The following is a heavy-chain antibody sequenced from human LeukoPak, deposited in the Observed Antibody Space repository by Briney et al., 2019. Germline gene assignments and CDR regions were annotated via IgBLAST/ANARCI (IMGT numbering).Heavy chain of an antibody. CDR3: AREFTAMAFDY. CDR2: IKQDGGEK. CDR1: GFTFSSYG. J-gene: IGHJ4*02. D-gene: IGHD5-18*01. V-gene: IGHV3-7*01. Sequence: GGSLRLSCAASGFTFSSYGMHWVRQAPGKGLEWVANIKQDGGEKYYVDSVKGRFTISRDNAKNSLYLQMNSLRAEDTAVYYCAREFTAMAFDYWGQGALVTVSS.